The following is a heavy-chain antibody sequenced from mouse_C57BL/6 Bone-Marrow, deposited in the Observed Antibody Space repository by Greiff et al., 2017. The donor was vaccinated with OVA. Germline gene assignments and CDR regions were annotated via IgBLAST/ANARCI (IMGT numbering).Heavy chain of an antibody. V-gene: IGHV7-3*01. Sequence: EVQGVESGGGLVQPGGSLSLSCAASGFTFTDYYMSWVRQPPGKALEWLGFIRNKANGYTTEYSASVQGRFTISRDNSQSILYLQMNALRAEDSATYYCARYGYDYDGVYFDYWGQGTTLTVSS. J-gene: IGHJ2*01. CDR2: IRNKANGYTT. D-gene: IGHD2-4*01. CDR3: ARYGYDYDGVYFDY. CDR1: GFTFTDYY.